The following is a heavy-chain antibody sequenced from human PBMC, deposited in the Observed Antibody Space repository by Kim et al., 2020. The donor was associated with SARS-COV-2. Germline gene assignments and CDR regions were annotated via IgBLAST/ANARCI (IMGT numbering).Heavy chain of an antibody. Sequence: GGSLRLSCAASGFFFSDYDMHWIRHAAGQSPQWVSRIGTLANTFYLESVRGRFTISSEDANNYSYFQMNNLRVGDTAVYYCFGYRRSGWRPVVEYWGQG. J-gene: IGHJ4*02. D-gene: IGHD6-19*01. CDR1: GFFFSDYD. CDR3: FGYRRSGWRPVVEY. CDR2: IGTLANT. V-gene: IGHV3-13*01.